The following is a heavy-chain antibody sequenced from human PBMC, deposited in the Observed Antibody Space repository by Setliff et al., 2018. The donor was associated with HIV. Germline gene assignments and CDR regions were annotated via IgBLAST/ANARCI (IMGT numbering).Heavy chain of an antibody. CDR1: GFTXXRXX. CDR3: ARGRPTGYFDC. V-gene: IGHV3-48*01. D-gene: IGHD1-1*01. Sequence: RLXCAXSGFTXXRXXXXXXCQAPGKGLEXVSYINSGSSTIYYADSXXGRFTISRDNAKNSLYLPMNSLRGEDTAVYYCARGRPTGYFDCWGQGTLVTVSS. CDR2: INSGSSTI. J-gene: IGHJ4*02.